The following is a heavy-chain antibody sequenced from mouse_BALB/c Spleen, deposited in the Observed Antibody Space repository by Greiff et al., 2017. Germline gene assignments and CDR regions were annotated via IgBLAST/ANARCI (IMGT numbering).Heavy chain of an antibody. J-gene: IGHJ4*01. CDR3: ARPTTTNYAMDY. CDR2: INPSSGYT. Sequence: LQESAAELARPGASVKMSCKASGYTFTSYTMHWVKQRPGQGLEWIGYINPSSGYTEYNQKFKDKTTLTADKSSSTAYMQLSSLTSEDSAVYYCARPTTTNYAMDYWGQGTSVTVSS. D-gene: IGHD1-1*01. V-gene: IGHV1-4*02. CDR1: GYTFTSYT.